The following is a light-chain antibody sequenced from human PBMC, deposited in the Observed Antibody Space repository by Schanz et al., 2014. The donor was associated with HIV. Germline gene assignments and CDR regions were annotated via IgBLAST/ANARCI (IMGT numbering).Light chain of an antibody. Sequence: EIVLTQSPVTLSLSPGERAALSCRASQSVDSKLAWYQQKTGQAPRLLIYGASTRATGIPARFSGSGSGTDFTLTISRLEPEDFAVYYCQQYGSSSWTFGQGTKVEFK. CDR3: QQYGSSSWT. V-gene: IGKV3-20*01. CDR1: QSVDSK. CDR2: GAS. J-gene: IGKJ1*01.